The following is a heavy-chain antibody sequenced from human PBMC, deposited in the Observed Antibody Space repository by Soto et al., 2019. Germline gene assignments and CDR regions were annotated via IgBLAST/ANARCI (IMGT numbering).Heavy chain of an antibody. J-gene: IGHJ2*01. V-gene: IGHV1-69*02. CDR1: GGTFSSYT. CDR2: IIPILGIA. CDR3: ARRTEGYFDL. Sequence: QVQLVQSGAEVNKPGSSVKVSCKASGGTFSSYTISWVRQAPGQGLEWMGRIIPILGIANYAQKFQGRVTITADKSTSTAYMELSSLRSEDTAVYYCARRTEGYFDLWGRGTLVTVSS.